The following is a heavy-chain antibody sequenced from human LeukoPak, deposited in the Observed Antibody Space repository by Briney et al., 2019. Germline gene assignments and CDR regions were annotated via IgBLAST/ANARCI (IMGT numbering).Heavy chain of an antibody. Sequence: GGSLRLSCAAPAFTFSTYAIYWVRQAPGKGLEWVAFISYDGSNKQYADSVKGRFSISRDNSQNMVYLQMNSVRAEDTAVYYCAKHPYNWNANYYMHVWGKGTTVTVSS. CDR3: AKHPYNWNANYYMHV. J-gene: IGHJ6*03. D-gene: IGHD1-20*01. CDR1: AFTFSTYA. CDR2: ISYDGSNK. V-gene: IGHV3-30*02.